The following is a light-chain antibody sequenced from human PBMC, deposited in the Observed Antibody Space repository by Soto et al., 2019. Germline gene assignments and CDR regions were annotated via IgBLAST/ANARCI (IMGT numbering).Light chain of an antibody. CDR3: QQYGSSPLT. CDR1: QGVGSTY. CDR2: SAS. J-gene: IGKJ4*01. V-gene: IGKV3-20*01. Sequence: EIVLPQSPGTLSLSLGERATLSCRASQGVGSTYLAWYQQKPGQAPRLLIYSASSRATGIPDRFSGSGSGTDFTLTISRLEPEDSAVYYCQQYGSSPLTFGGGTKVDI.